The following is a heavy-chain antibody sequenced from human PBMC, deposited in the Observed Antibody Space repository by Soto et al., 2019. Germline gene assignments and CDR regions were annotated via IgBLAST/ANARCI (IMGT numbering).Heavy chain of an antibody. J-gene: IGHJ6*02. Sequence: EVQLLESGGGLVQPGGSLRLSCAASGFTFSSYAMSWVRQAPGKGLEWVGRTRNKANSYTTEYAASVKGRFTISRDDSKNSLYLQMNSLKTEDTAVYYCARGKGYYGSGRRPYYYYGMDVWGQGTTVTVSS. D-gene: IGHD3-10*01. CDR3: ARGKGYYGSGRRPYYYYGMDV. V-gene: IGHV3-72*01. CDR1: GFTFSSYA. CDR2: TRNKANSYTT.